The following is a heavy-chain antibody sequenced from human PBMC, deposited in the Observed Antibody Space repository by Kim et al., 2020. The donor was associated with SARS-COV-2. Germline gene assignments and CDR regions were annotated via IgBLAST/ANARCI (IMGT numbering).Heavy chain of an antibody. V-gene: IGHV1-46*01. CDR2: INPSGGST. CDR3: ARDLRLHYYYGSGRYGMDV. CDR1: GYTFTSYY. Sequence: ASVKVSCKASGYTFTSYYMHWVRQAPGQGLEWMGIINPSGGSTSYAQKFQGRVTMTRDTSTSTVYMELSSLRSEDTAVYYCARDLRLHYYYGSGRYGMDVWGQGTTVTVSS. J-gene: IGHJ6*02. D-gene: IGHD3-10*01.